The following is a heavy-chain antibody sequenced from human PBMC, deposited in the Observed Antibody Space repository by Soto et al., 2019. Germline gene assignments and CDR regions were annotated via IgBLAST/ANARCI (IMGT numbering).Heavy chain of an antibody. J-gene: IGHJ6*02. CDR1: GLTVSDKY. D-gene: IGHD2-15*01. V-gene: IGHV3-66*01. CDR2: IYTSGTT. Sequence: GGSLRLSCAASGLTVSDKYMNWVRQAQGKGLEWVSVIYTSGTTYYADSVKGRFTISRDNAKKSVYLQINSLRAEDTAVYFCARDCSGGSCYPGMDVWGQGTTVTVSS. CDR3: ARDCSGGSCYPGMDV.